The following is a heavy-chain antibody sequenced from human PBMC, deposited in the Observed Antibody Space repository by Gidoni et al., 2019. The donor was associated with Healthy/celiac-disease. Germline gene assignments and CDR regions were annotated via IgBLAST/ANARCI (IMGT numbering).Heavy chain of an antibody. D-gene: IGHD2-15*01. CDR1: GGSLRSGCYS. CDR2: IYHSGST. CDR3: ARVIGAYCSGGSCYGYYFDY. Sequence: QLQLQESGSGLVKPSQTLSLTCAVSGGSLRSGCYSCSWIRQPPGKGLEWIGYIYHSGSTYYNPSLKSRVTISVDRSKNQFSLKLSSVTAADTAVYYCARVIGAYCSGGSCYGYYFDYWGQGTLVTVSS. J-gene: IGHJ4*02. V-gene: IGHV4-30-2*01.